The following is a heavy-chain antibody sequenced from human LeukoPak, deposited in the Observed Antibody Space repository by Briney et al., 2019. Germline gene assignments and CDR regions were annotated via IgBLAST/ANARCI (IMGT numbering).Heavy chain of an antibody. CDR3: AKDDYYDSSGHYWNKKGSPDY. J-gene: IGHJ4*02. CDR2: ISGSGGST. V-gene: IGHV3-23*01. CDR1: GFTFSSYG. Sequence: PGGSLRLSCAASGFTFSSYGMSWVRQAPGKGLEWVSAISGSGGSTYYADSVKGRFTISRDNSKNTLYLQMNSLRAEDTAVYYCAKDDYYDSSGHYWNKKGSPDYWGQGTLVTVSS. D-gene: IGHD3-22*01.